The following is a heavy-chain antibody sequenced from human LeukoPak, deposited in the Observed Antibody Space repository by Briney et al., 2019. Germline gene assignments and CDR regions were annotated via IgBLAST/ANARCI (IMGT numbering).Heavy chain of an antibody. Sequence: GGSLRLSCAASGFSFSDYYMGWIRQAPGKGLDWVSFISSSSSGSTTYYADSVKGRFTISRDNAKNSLYLQMGSLRVEDTAVYYCAKDIVAAGLFFDYWGQGTLVTVSS. CDR1: GFSFSDYY. D-gene: IGHD6-13*01. V-gene: IGHV3-11*01. CDR3: AKDIVAAGLFFDY. CDR2: ISSSSSGSTT. J-gene: IGHJ4*02.